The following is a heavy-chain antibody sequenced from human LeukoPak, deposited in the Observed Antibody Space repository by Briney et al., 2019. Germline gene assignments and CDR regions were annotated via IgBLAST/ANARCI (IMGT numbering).Heavy chain of an antibody. CDR1: GGTFSSYA. CDR2: IIPILGIA. V-gene: IGHV1-69*04. J-gene: IGHJ1*01. D-gene: IGHD1-7*01. CDR3: ASRETRGYRLELHGEYFQY. Sequence: ASVKVSCKASGGTFSSYAISWVRQAPGQGLEWMGRIIPILGIANYAQKFQGRVTITADESTNTAYMELSSLRSEDTAIYYCASRETRGYRLELHGEYFQYWGQGTLVTVSS.